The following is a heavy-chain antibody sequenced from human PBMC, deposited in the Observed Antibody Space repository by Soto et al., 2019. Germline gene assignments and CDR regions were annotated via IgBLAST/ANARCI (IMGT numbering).Heavy chain of an antibody. CDR3: ASEDSSGSVYGMDV. Sequence: PSETLSLTCAVSGGSISSGGYSWSWIRQPPGKGLEWIGYIYHSGSTYYNPSLKSRVTISVDRSKNQFSLKLSSVTAADTAVYYCASEDSSGSVYGMDVWGQGTTVTVSS. CDR1: GGSISSGGYS. J-gene: IGHJ6*02. CDR2: IYHSGST. V-gene: IGHV4-30-2*01. D-gene: IGHD3-22*01.